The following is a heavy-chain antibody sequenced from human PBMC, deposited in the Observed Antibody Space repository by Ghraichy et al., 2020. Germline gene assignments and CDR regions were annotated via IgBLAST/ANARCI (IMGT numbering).Heavy chain of an antibody. J-gene: IGHJ4*02. CDR2: ISYDGSNK. V-gene: IGHV3-30*18. CDR3: AKASNRGYYSRLDY. D-gene: IGHD3-22*01. CDR1: GFTFRSYG. Sequence: GGSLRLSCAASGFTFRSYGMHWVRQAPGKGLEWVAVISYDGSNKYYADSVKGRFTISRDNSKNTLYLQMNSLRAEDTAVYYCAKASNRGYYSRLDYWGQGTLVTVSS.